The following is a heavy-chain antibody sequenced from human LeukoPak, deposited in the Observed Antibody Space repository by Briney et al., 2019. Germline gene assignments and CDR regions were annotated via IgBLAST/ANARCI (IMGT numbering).Heavy chain of an antibody. CDR1: GGSISSSNW. CDR3: ASGIVRAYSYYMDI. D-gene: IGHD1-1*01. J-gene: IGHJ6*03. V-gene: IGHV4-4*02. Sequence: PSGTLSLTCAVSGGSISSSNWWSWVRQPPGKGLEWIGEIYHSGSTNYNPSLKSRVTISVDKSKNQFSLKLSSVTAADTAVYYCASGIVRAYSYYMDIWGKGTTVIVSS. CDR2: IYHSGST.